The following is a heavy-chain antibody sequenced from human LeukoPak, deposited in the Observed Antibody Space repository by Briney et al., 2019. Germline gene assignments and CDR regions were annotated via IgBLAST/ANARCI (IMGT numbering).Heavy chain of an antibody. J-gene: IGHJ4*02. V-gene: IGHV4-59*01. D-gene: IGHD6-13*01. CDR3: ARCIAAAENYYFDY. Sequence: PSETLSLTCTVSGGSISTYYWSGIRQPPGKGLEWIGYIYNGGSTNYNPSLKSRVTISVDTSKNQFSLKLSSVTAADTAVYYCARCIAAAENYYFDYWGQGTLVTVSS. CDR2: IYNGGST. CDR1: GGSISTYY.